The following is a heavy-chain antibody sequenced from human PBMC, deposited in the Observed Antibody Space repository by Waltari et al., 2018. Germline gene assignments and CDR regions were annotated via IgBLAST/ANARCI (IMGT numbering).Heavy chain of an antibody. Sequence: QVQLQESGPGLVKPSDTLSLTCSVSGGSMRNNPWSWIRQPAGKGLEWIGHLHSSGSTDYNPSLKSRVDVSADTSKNQFSLRLTSVTAADTAIYYCARDPVDGYGHFDYWGQGILVTVSS. D-gene: IGHD5-18*01. J-gene: IGHJ4*02. CDR1: GGSMRNNP. CDR2: LHSSGST. CDR3: ARDPVDGYGHFDY. V-gene: IGHV4-4*07.